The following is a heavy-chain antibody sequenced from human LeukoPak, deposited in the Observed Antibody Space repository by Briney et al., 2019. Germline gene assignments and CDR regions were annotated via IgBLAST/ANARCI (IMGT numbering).Heavy chain of an antibody. V-gene: IGHV3-11*01. Sequence: GGSLRLSCAASGFTFSDYYMSWIRQAPGKGLEWVSYISSSGSTIYYADSVKGRFTISRDNAKNSLYLQMNSLRAEDTAVYYCAKSGSYDPDAFDNWGQGTMVTVSS. CDR1: GFTFSDYY. D-gene: IGHD1-26*01. CDR3: AKSGSYDPDAFDN. CDR2: ISSSGSTI. J-gene: IGHJ3*02.